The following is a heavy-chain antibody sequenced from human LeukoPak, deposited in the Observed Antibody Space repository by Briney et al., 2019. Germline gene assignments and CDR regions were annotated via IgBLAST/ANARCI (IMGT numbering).Heavy chain of an antibody. CDR1: GFTLGAYA. D-gene: IGHD6-13*01. CDR3: AKSRGRIAAPIDY. Sequence: GRPLSLSCAASGFTLGAYARYWVRQAPGEGLEGVSVISWNSGSLGYAASVRGRFTISRDNAKNSLYLQMNSLKTEDTAFYYCAKSRGRIAAPIDYWGQGTLATVSS. J-gene: IGHJ4*02. CDR2: ISWNSGSL. V-gene: IGHV3-9*01.